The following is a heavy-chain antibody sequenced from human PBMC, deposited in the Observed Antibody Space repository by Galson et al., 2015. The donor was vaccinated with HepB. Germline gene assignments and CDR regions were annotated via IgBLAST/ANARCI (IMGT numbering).Heavy chain of an antibody. Sequence: LRLSCAASGFTFSSYSMNWVRQAPGKGLEWVSSISSSSSYIYYADSVKGRFTISRDNAKNSLYLQMNSLRAEDTAVYYCARADIAVAGAFDYWGQGTLVTVSS. CDR3: ARADIAVAGAFDY. D-gene: IGHD6-19*01. V-gene: IGHV3-21*01. CDR1: GFTFSSYS. J-gene: IGHJ4*02. CDR2: ISSSSSYI.